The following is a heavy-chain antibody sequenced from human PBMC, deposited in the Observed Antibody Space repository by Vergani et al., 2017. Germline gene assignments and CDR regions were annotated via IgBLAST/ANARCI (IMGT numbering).Heavy chain of an antibody. CDR1: GCTLSNYD. D-gene: IGHD3-16*01. J-gene: IGHJ4*02. Sequence: QVQLVESGGGVVQRGGSLGLSCATSGCTLSNYDMQWIRQGPGKGLEFVAFIQFDGSNQYYADSVKGRFTLSRDFSKNTLYLQMNSLRTDDTATYYCAKHFRGWGIDYWGQGTQVIVSS. CDR2: IQFDGSNQ. CDR3: AKHFRGWGIDY. V-gene: IGHV3-30*02.